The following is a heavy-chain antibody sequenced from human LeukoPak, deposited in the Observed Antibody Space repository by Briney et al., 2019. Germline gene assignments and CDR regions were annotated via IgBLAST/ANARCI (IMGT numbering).Heavy chain of an antibody. V-gene: IGHV3-53*01. J-gene: IGHJ4*02. Sequence: GGSLRLSCAASGFSVSTNYMSWVCQAPGKGLEWVSVIYSAGSTYYADSVKGRFTISRDNSKNTLYLQMNSLRAEDTAVYYCARGEDYGDYFDYWGQGTLVTVSS. CDR1: GFSVSTNY. CDR2: IYSAGST. D-gene: IGHD4-17*01. CDR3: ARGEDYGDYFDY.